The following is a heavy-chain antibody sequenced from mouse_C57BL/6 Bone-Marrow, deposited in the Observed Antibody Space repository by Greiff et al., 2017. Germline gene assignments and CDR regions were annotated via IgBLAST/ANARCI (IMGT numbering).Heavy chain of an antibody. Sequence: VQLVESGPELVKPGASVKISCKASGYAFSSSWMNWVKQRPGKGLEWIGRIYPGDGDTNYNGKFKGKATLTADNSSSTAYMQLSSLTSEDSAVYFCFYYGNYYYWGQGTTLTVSS. CDR1: GYAFSSSW. CDR3: FYYGNYYY. J-gene: IGHJ2*01. D-gene: IGHD2-1*01. CDR2: IYPGDGDT. V-gene: IGHV1-82*01.